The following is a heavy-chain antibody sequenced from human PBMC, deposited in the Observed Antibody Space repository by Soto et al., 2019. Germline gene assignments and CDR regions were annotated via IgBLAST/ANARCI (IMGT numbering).Heavy chain of an antibody. CDR1: GFTFSSYA. J-gene: IGHJ4*02. CDR2: ISGSGGST. D-gene: IGHD6-19*01. Sequence: GGSLRLSCAASGFTFSSYAMTWVRQAPGKGLEWVSAISGSGGSTYYADSVKGRFTISRDNSKNTLYLQMNSLRAEDTAVYYCAKSLPGYSSGWLDYWGQGTLVTVSS. V-gene: IGHV3-23*01. CDR3: AKSLPGYSSGWLDY.